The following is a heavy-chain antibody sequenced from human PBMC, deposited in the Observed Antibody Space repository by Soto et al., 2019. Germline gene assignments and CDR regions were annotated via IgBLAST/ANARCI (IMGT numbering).Heavy chain of an antibody. CDR3: ARDHVVRGVINWFDP. J-gene: IGHJ5*02. D-gene: IGHD3-10*01. V-gene: IGHV4-61*01. Sequence: SETLTLTCTVSGGSVSSGSYYWSWIRQPPGKGLEWIGYIYYSGSTNYNPSLKSRVTISVDTSKNQFSLKLSSVTAADTAVYYCARDHVVRGVINWFDPWGQGTLVTVSS. CDR2: IYYSGST. CDR1: GGSVSSGSYY.